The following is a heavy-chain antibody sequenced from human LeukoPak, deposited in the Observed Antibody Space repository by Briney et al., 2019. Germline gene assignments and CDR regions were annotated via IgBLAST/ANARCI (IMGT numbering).Heavy chain of an antibody. CDR3: ASDGFDY. CDR2: IKQDGSEK. Sequence: XXXQAXXKGLEWVANIKQDGSEKYYVDSVKGRFTISRDNAKNSLYLQMNSLRAEDTAVYYCASDGFDYWGQGTLVTVSS. V-gene: IGHV3-7*01. J-gene: IGHJ4*02.